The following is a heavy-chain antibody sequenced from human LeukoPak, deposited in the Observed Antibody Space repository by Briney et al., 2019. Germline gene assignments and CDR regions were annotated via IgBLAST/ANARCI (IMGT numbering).Heavy chain of an antibody. CDR2: INPNSGGT. CDR3: ARDTDYGDSIDYFDY. D-gene: IGHD4-17*01. Sequence: ASVKVSCKASGYTFTGYYMHWVRQAPGQGLEWMGWINPNSGGTNYAQKFQGRVTMTRDTSISTAYMELSRLRSDDTAVYYCARDTDYGDSIDYFDYWGQGTLVTVSS. CDR1: GYTFTGYY. V-gene: IGHV1-2*02. J-gene: IGHJ4*02.